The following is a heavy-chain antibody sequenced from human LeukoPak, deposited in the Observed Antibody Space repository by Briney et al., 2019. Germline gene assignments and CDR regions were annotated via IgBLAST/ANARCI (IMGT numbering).Heavy chain of an antibody. CDR2: IYYSGST. CDR1: GGSISSSSYY. CDR3: ARGYDSSGYLG. Sequence: SETLSLTCTVSGGSISSSSYYWGWIRQPPGKGLEWIGSIYYSGSTYYNPSFKSRVTISVDTSKNQFSLKLSSVTAADTAVYYCARGYDSSGYLGWGQGTLVTVSS. J-gene: IGHJ4*02. D-gene: IGHD3-22*01. V-gene: IGHV4-39*01.